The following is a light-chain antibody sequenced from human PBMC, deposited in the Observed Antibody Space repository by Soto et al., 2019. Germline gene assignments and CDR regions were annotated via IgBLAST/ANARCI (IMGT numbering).Light chain of an antibody. V-gene: IGKV3-20*01. Sequence: EIVLTQSQGTLSLSPGERATLSCRTSQSVSNNYLAWYQQKPGQTPRLLIYAASSRATGVPDRFSGSGSGTDFTLTVSRLEPEDFAVFCCQRYGISPFTVGPGTKVEIK. J-gene: IGKJ2*01. CDR1: QSVSNNY. CDR3: QRYGISPFT. CDR2: AAS.